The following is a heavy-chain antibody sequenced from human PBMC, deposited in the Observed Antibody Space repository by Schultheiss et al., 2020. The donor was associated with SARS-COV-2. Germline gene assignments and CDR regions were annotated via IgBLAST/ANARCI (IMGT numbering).Heavy chain of an antibody. Sequence: GGSLRLSCAASGFTFDDYTMHWVRQAPGKGLEWVSLISWDGGSTYYADSVKGRFTISRDNAKNSLHLQMNSLRPEDTALYYCAKVSVTGLISDIYYFDYWGQGTPVTVSS. CDR2: ISWDGGST. V-gene: IGHV3-43*01. D-gene: IGHD6-19*01. J-gene: IGHJ4*02. CDR1: GFTFDDYT. CDR3: AKVSVTGLISDIYYFDY.